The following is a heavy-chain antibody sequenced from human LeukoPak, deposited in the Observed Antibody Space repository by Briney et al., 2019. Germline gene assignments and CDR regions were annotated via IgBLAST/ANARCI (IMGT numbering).Heavy chain of an antibody. J-gene: IGHJ3*02. CDR3: ARVGYDYVWGSYRSPGAFDI. Sequence: PSETLSLTCTVSGGSISSYYWSWIRQPPGKGLEWIGYIYYSGSTNYNPSLKSRVTIPVDTSKNQFSLKLSSVTAADTAVYYCARVGYDYVWGSYRSPGAFDIWGQGTMVTVSP. D-gene: IGHD3-16*02. V-gene: IGHV4-59*01. CDR2: IYYSGST. CDR1: GGSISSYY.